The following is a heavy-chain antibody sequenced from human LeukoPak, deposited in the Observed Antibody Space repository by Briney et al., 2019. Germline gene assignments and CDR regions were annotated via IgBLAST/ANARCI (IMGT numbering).Heavy chain of an antibody. CDR3: ARSPRDSSSWSITSFDY. CDR1: GYSISSGYY. Sequence: SETLSLTCTVSGYSISSGYYWGWIRQPPGKGLEWIGSIYHSGSTYYNPSLKSRVTISVDTSKNQFSLKLSSVTAADTAVYYCARSPRDSSSWSITSFDYWGQGTLVTVSS. D-gene: IGHD6-13*01. V-gene: IGHV4-38-2*02. CDR2: IYHSGST. J-gene: IGHJ4*02.